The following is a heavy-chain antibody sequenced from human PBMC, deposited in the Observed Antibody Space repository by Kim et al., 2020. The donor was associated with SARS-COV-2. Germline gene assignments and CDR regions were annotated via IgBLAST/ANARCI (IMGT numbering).Heavy chain of an antibody. D-gene: IGHD3-9*01. V-gene: IGHV1-3*01. CDR1: GYTFTSYA. Sequence: ASVKVSCKASGYTFTSYAMHWVRQAPGQRLEWMGWINAGHGNTKYSQKFQGRVTITRDTSASTAYMELSSLRSEDTAVYYCARDSYYDIFRSYYYYMDVW. CDR3: ARDSYYDIFRSYYYYMDV. CDR2: INAGHGNT. J-gene: IGHJ6*03.